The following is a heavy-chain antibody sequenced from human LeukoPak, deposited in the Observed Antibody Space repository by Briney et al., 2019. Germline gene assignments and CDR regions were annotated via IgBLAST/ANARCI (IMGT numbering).Heavy chain of an antibody. Sequence: PGGSLRLSCAASGFTFSSYEMDWVRQAPGEGREWVAYISSSGSTMKYADSVKGRFTISRDNAKDSLFLQMSSVRAEDTAVYYCVRDPCGGGSCIDYWGQGTLVTVSS. CDR3: VRDPCGGGSCIDY. V-gene: IGHV3-48*03. D-gene: IGHD2-15*01. CDR1: GFTFSSYE. J-gene: IGHJ4*02. CDR2: ISSSGSTM.